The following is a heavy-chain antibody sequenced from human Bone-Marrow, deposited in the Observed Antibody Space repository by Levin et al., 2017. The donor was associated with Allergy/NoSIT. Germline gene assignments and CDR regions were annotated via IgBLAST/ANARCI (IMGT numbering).Heavy chain of an antibody. CDR2: IKQDGSEK. D-gene: IGHD6-13*01. J-gene: IGHJ6*02. CDR3: ARDWEAATQAYYYGMDV. CDR1: GFTFSSYW. V-gene: IGHV3-7*01. Sequence: QPGGSLRLSCAASGFTFSSYWMSWVRQAPGKGLEWVANIKQDGSEKYYVDSVKGRFTISRDNAKNSLYLQMNSLRAEDTAVYYCARDWEAATQAYYYGMDVWGQGTTVTVSS.